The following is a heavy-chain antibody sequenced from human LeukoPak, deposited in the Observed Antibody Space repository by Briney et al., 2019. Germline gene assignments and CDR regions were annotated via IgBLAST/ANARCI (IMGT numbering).Heavy chain of an antibody. V-gene: IGHV3-66*01. CDR2: IYSGGST. CDR3: ARDNVHGYCSGGSCYSRAFDI. J-gene: IGHJ3*02. Sequence: GGSLRLSCAASGFTVSSNYMSWVRQAPGRGLEWVSVIYSGGSTYYADSVKGRFTISRDNSKNTLYLQMNSLRAEDTAVYYCARDNVHGYCSGGSCYSRAFDIWGQGTMVTVSS. CDR1: GFTVSSNY. D-gene: IGHD2-15*01.